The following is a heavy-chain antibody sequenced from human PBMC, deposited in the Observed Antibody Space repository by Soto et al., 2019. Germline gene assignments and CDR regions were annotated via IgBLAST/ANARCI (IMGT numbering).Heavy chain of an antibody. CDR2: IYYSGST. V-gene: IGHV4-39*01. Sequence: QLQLQESGPGLVKPSETLSLTCTVSGGPISSSSYYWGWIRQPPGKGLEWIGSIYYSGSTYYNPSLKSRVTISVDTSKNQFSLKLSSVTAADTAVYYCARRSTVTTGLFDYWGQGTLVTVSS. CDR3: ARRSTVTTGLFDY. CDR1: GGPISSSSYY. D-gene: IGHD4-17*01. J-gene: IGHJ4*02.